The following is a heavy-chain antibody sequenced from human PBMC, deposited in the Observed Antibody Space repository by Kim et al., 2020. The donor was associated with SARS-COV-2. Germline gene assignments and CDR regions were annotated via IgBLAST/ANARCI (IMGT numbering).Heavy chain of an antibody. CDR2: IWYDGSNK. V-gene: IGHV3-33*01. Sequence: GGSLRLSCAASGFTFSSYGMHWVRQAPGKGLECVAVIWYDGSNKYYADSVKGRFTISRDNSKNTLYLQMNSLRAEDTAVYYCARDPTYYYDSSGYYGYYYYYGMDVWGQGTTVTVSS. CDR1: GFTFSSYG. D-gene: IGHD3-22*01. J-gene: IGHJ6*02. CDR3: ARDPTYYYDSSGYYGYYYYYGMDV.